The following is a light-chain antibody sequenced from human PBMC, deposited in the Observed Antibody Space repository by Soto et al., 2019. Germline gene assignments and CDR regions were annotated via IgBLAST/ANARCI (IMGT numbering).Light chain of an antibody. V-gene: IGKV3-15*01. CDR3: QQFNNWPFT. CDR1: QSVTSD. CDR2: GAS. Sequence: EIVLTQSPDTLSLSPGERVTLSCRASQSVTSDLAWYQQKPGQAPRLLIYGASARATGIPARFSGSGSGTEFTLTISSLQSEDFGVYYCQQFNNWPFTFGQGTKLEI. J-gene: IGKJ2*01.